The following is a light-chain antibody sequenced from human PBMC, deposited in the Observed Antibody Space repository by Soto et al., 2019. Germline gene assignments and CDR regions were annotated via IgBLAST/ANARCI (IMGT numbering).Light chain of an antibody. Sequence: EIVMTQSPATLSVSPGERATLSCRASQSLNNNLAWYQQKPGQAPRLLIYSAHTRATGVPARFSGSGSGTEFTLTISCLQSEDLAVFYCQQYNQWPLTFGGGTNVETK. CDR3: QQYNQWPLT. J-gene: IGKJ4*01. CDR1: QSLNNN. V-gene: IGKV3-15*01. CDR2: SAH.